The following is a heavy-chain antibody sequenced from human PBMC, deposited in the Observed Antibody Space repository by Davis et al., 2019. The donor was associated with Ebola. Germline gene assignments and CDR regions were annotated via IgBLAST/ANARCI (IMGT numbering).Heavy chain of an antibody. CDR1: EFTFSNYW. Sequence: HTGGSLRLSCAGSEFTFSNYWMHWVRQVPGKGLVWVSRINSDGSSTSYADSVKGRFTISRDNSKNTLYLQMNSLRAEDTAVYYCANGPKKYSSGWYLLVEGGMDVWGKGTTVTVSS. V-gene: IGHV3-74*01. CDR3: ANGPKKYSSGWYLLVEGGMDV. J-gene: IGHJ6*04. CDR2: INSDGSST. D-gene: IGHD6-19*01.